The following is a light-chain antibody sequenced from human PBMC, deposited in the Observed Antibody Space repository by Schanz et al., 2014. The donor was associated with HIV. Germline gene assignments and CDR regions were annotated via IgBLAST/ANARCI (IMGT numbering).Light chain of an antibody. J-gene: IGLJ3*02. CDR3: SSYTSSSTWV. V-gene: IGLV2-14*01. CDR1: NSDVGANNY. Sequence: QSALTQPASVSGSPGQSISISCTGTNSDVGANNYVSWYRQHPGKAPKLVIYDVSHRPSGVSNRFSGSKSGNTASLTISGLQAEDEADYYCSSYTSSSTWVFGGGTKLTVL. CDR2: DVS.